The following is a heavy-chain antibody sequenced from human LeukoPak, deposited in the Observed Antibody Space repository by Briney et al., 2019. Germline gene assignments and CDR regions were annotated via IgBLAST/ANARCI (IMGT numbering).Heavy chain of an antibody. J-gene: IGHJ4*02. V-gene: IGHV3-21*01. Sequence: GGSLRLSCAASGFTFSSYSMNWVRQAPGKGLEWVSSISSSSSYIYYADSVKGRFTISRDNAKNSLYLQMNSLRAEDTAVYYCARGAEGSSSWYFDYWGQGTLVTVSS. CDR3: ARGAEGSSSWYFDY. CDR2: ISSSSSYI. D-gene: IGHD6-13*01. CDR1: GFTFSSYS.